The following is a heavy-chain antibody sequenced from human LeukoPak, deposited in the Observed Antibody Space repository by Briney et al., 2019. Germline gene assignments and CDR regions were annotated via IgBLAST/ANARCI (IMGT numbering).Heavy chain of an antibody. Sequence: PGGSLRLSCAASGFTFDDYAMHRVRQAPGKGLEWVSGISWNSGSIGYADSVKGRFTISRDNAKNSLYLQMNSLRAEDTAVYYCARGSRIWGSYRYTGRLLGGYDYWGQGTLVTVSS. CDR1: GFTFDDYA. D-gene: IGHD3-16*02. V-gene: IGHV3-9*01. CDR2: ISWNSGSI. J-gene: IGHJ4*02. CDR3: ARGSRIWGSYRYTGRLLGGYDY.